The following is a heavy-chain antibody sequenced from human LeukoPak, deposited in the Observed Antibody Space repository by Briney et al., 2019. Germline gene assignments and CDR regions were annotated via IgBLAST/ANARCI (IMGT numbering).Heavy chain of an antibody. J-gene: IGHJ5*02. CDR2: ISGQGSKT. CDR3: AKNRHAQGENGSSAIAFPSAP. D-gene: IGHD3-22*01. V-gene: IGHV3-23*01. Sequence: GGSLRLSCDASGFTFNNYAMSWVRQAPGKGLEWVSGISGQGSKTFYAGSVKGRFTISRDNSKSTMCLQMNSPRAEDTAVYYCAKNRHAQGENGSSAIAFPSAPWGKETLATASS. CDR1: GFTFNNYA.